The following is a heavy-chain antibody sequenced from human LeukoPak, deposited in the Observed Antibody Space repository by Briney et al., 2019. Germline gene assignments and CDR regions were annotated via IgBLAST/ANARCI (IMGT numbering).Heavy chain of an antibody. D-gene: IGHD3-10*01. CDR3: ARQQRHYYGSGSYSYYFDY. V-gene: IGHV2-70*11. CDR2: IDWDDDK. Sequence: SGPALVKPTQTLTLTCTFSGFSLTTSGMCVSWIRQPPGKALEWLARIDWDDDKYYSTSLKTRLTISKDTSKNQVVLTMTNMDPVDTATYYCARQQRHYYGSGSYSYYFDYWGQGTLVTVSS. J-gene: IGHJ4*02. CDR1: GFSLTTSGMC.